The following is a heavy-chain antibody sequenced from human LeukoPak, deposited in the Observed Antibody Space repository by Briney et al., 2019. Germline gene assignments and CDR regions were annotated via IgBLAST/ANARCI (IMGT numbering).Heavy chain of an antibody. CDR1: GFTFSSYW. CDR2: ISTDGSSR. CDR3: ASYLTSIPSGMDV. J-gene: IGHJ6*02. V-gene: IGHV3-74*01. Sequence: GGSLRLSCAASGFTFSSYWMHWLRQEPRKGLVWVSRISTDGSSRSYADSVKGRFTTSRDNGKNTLYLQMNSLRAEDTAVYYCASYLTSIPSGMDVWGQGATVTVSS. D-gene: IGHD2/OR15-2a*01.